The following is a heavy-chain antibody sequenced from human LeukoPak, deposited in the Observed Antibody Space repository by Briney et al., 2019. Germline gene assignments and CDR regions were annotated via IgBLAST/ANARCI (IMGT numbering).Heavy chain of an antibody. D-gene: IGHD6-6*01. Sequence: SGTLSLTCSVSHDSSTSYYWNWIRQPPGKGLEWLGYIYSSGNTDYNPALKSRVTMSMDTSRNQFSLKLRSVTAADTAIYYCARDEGIAAQFDFWGQGMLVTVSS. CDR1: HDSSTSYY. V-gene: IGHV4-59*01. CDR3: ARDEGIAAQFDF. J-gene: IGHJ4*02. CDR2: IYSSGNT.